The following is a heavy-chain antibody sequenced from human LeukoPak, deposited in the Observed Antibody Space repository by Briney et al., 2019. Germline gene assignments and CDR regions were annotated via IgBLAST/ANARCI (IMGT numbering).Heavy chain of an antibody. J-gene: IGHJ4*02. Sequence: ASVKVSCKASGYAFTGYDINWVRQATGQGLEWMGWMNPDTGDTGYAQKFQGRVTMTRNTSIDTAYMELSGLRSEDSAVYYCTRGSLSGSSRDYWGQGTLVTVSS. D-gene: IGHD1-26*01. CDR1: GYAFTGYD. CDR3: TRGSLSGSSRDY. CDR2: MNPDTGDT. V-gene: IGHV1-8*01.